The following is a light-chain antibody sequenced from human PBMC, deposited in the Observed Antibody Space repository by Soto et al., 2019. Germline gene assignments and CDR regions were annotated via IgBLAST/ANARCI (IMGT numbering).Light chain of an antibody. Sequence: DIQMNLSPSTLSAYVGDRVTITCRASQSISSWLAWYQQKPGKAPNLLIYDASSLERGVPSRFSGSGSGTDFTLTISSLQPDDFATYYCQQSSLIWTFGQGTMVDIK. V-gene: IGKV1-5*01. CDR2: DAS. J-gene: IGKJ1*01. CDR1: QSISSW. CDR3: QQSSLIWT.